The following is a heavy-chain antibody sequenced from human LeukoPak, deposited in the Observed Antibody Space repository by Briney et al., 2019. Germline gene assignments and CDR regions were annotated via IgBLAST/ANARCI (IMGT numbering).Heavy chain of an antibody. J-gene: IGHJ4*02. Sequence: ASVKVSCTASGGTFSSYAISWVRQAPGQGLEWMGRIIPIFGIANYAQKFQGRVTITADKSTSTAYMELSSLRSEDTAVYYCARVGPLTREYNWNTEKFDYWGQGTLVTVSS. D-gene: IGHD1/OR15-1a*01. CDR1: GGTFSSYA. V-gene: IGHV1-69*04. CDR3: ARVGPLTREYNWNTEKFDY. CDR2: IIPIFGIA.